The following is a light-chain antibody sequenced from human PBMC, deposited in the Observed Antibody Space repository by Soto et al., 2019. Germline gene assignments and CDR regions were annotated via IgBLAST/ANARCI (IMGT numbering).Light chain of an antibody. CDR1: QSVSSNF. CDR3: QFYGDPPKT. CDR2: AAS. Sequence: EIVLTQSPGTLSLSPGERGTLSCRASQSVSSNFLAWYQQKPGQAPRLLIFAASTRATGIPDRFTGRGSGTDFTLTISRLEPEDFAVYYCQFYGDPPKTFGQGTKVDIK. J-gene: IGKJ1*01. V-gene: IGKV3-20*01.